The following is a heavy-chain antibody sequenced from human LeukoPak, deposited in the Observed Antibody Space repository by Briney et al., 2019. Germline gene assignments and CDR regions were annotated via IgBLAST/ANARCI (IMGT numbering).Heavy chain of an antibody. Sequence: QPGGSLRLSCAASGFTFSSYWMHWVRQAPGKGLVWVSRINSDGSSTSYADSVKGRFTISRDNAKNTLYLQMNSLRAEDTAVYYSARVGYNWNYLGLDWFDPWGQGTLVTVSS. V-gene: IGHV3-74*01. CDR3: ARVGYNWNYLGLDWFDP. J-gene: IGHJ5*02. CDR2: INSDGSST. D-gene: IGHD1-7*01. CDR1: GFTFSSYW.